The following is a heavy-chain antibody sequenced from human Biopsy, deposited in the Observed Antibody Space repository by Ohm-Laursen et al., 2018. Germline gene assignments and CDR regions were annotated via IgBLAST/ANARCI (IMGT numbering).Heavy chain of an antibody. J-gene: IGHJ4*02. CDR2: ISPKSGDT. D-gene: IGHD6-19*01. CDR3: ALQSVAQMKNFDY. Sequence: ASVKVSCKVSGFSLTGHYINSARQAPGQGLEWMGWISPKSGDTNYAHKFQGNITMTRDTSMSTAYMEMSRLRCDDTAVYYCALQSVAQMKNFDYWGQGTLVTVSS. CDR1: GFSLTGHY. V-gene: IGHV1-2*02.